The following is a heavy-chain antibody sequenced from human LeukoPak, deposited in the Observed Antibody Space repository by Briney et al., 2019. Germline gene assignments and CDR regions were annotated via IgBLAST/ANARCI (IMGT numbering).Heavy chain of an antibody. CDR3: ARVMGKEQWLVRALDY. J-gene: IGHJ4*02. Sequence: PSETLSVTCTVSGGSISSYYWSWIRQPPGKGLEWIGYIYYSGSTNYNPSLKSRVTISVDTSKNQFSLKLSSVTAADTAVYYCARVMGKEQWLVRALDYWGQGTLVTVSS. CDR2: IYYSGST. CDR1: GGSISSYY. V-gene: IGHV4-59*01. D-gene: IGHD6-19*01.